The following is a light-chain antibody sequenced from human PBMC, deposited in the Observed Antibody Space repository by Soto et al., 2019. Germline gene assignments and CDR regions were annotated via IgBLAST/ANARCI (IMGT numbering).Light chain of an antibody. J-gene: IGKJ2*01. Sequence: DIVLTQSPATLSLSPGERATLSCRASEYIYDYLAWYQQKPGQPPRLLVYDATNRATGIPARFTGSGAGTDFTLTISSLEPEDFATYYCQQLTNFRFTFGQGTKLDIK. CDR1: EYIYDY. V-gene: IGKV3D-11*01. CDR2: DAT. CDR3: QQLTNFRFT.